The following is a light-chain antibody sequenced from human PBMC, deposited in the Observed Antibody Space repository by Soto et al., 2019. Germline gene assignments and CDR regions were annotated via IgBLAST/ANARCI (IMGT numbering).Light chain of an antibody. V-gene: IGKV1-39*01. CDR2: AAS. Sequence: EIHVTHAPSSLSASVGDRVTITCRASQSISSYLNWYQQKSGQAPKLLMYAASTLQSGVPSRFSGSGSGTDFTLTISSLQPEDSATYYCQQSDSMPCTFGQGTKVDIK. CDR1: QSISSY. J-gene: IGKJ1*01. CDR3: QQSDSMPCT.